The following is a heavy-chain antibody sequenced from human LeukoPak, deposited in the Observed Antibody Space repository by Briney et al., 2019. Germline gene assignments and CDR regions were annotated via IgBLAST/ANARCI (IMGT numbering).Heavy chain of an antibody. J-gene: IGHJ4*02. D-gene: IGHD3-3*01. CDR2: ISAYNGNT. V-gene: IGHV1-18*01. CDR1: GYTCTSYG. CDR3: ARIAYYDFWSGSHAHFDY. Sequence: GAPVKVSCKASGYTCTSYGISWVRQAPGQGLEWMGWISAYNGNTNYAQKLQGRVTMTTDTSTSTAYMELRSLRSDDTAVYYCARIAYYDFWSGSHAHFDYWGQGTLVTVSS.